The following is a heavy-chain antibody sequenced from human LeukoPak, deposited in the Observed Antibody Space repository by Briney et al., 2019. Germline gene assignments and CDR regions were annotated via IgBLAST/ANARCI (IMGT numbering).Heavy chain of an antibody. CDR3: ARDGPVYSGSYQALDY. V-gene: IGHV3-30-3*01. CDR1: GFTFSSYA. Sequence: GGSLRLSCADSGFTFSSYAMHWVRQAPGKGLEWVAVISYDGSNKYYADSVKGRFTISRDNSKNTLYLQMNSLRAEDTAVYYCARDGPVYSGSYQALDYWGQGTLVTVSS. D-gene: IGHD1-26*01. CDR2: ISYDGSNK. J-gene: IGHJ4*02.